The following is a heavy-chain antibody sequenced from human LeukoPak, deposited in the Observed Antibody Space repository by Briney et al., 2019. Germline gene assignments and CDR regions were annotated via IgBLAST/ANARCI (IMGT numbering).Heavy chain of an antibody. V-gene: IGHV4-59*08. D-gene: IGHD6-13*01. Sequence: SETLSLTCTVSGGSISSYYWSWIRQPPGKGLEWIGSIYYSGSTYYNPSLKSRVTISVDTSKNQFSLKLSSVTAADTAVYYCARSTGYSSSWDEEYFQHWGQGTLVTVSS. CDR3: ARSTGYSSSWDEEYFQH. CDR1: GGSISSYY. J-gene: IGHJ1*01. CDR2: IYYSGST.